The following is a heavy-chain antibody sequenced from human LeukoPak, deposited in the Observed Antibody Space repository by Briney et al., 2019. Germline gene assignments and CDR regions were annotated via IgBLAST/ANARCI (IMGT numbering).Heavy chain of an antibody. CDR3: ARRESGSSGRYYFDY. J-gene: IGHJ4*02. CDR2: IHSGGST. D-gene: IGHD3-10*01. V-gene: IGHV3-53*01. Sequence: PGGSLRLSCAVSGVTVSSNYMIWVRQAPGEGLEWVSVIHSGGSTYYADSVKGRFTISRDNSKNTLYLQMNSLTAEDTAMYYCARRESGSSGRYYFDYWGQGTLVTVSS. CDR1: GVTVSSNY.